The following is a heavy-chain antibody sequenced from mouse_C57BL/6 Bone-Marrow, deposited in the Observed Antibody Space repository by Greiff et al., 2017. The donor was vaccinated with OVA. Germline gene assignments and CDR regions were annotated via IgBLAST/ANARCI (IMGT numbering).Heavy chain of an antibody. D-gene: IGHD3-2*02. J-gene: IGHJ3*01. CDR1: GYAFSSSW. V-gene: IGHV1-82*01. Sequence: QVQLKQSGPELVKPGASVKISCKASGYAFSSSWMNWVKQRPGKGLEWIGRIYPGDGDTNYNGKFKGKATLTADKSSSTAYMQLSSLTSEDSAVYFCARSLDSSGYVGFAYWGQGTLVTVSA. CDR3: ARSLDSSGYVGFAY. CDR2: IYPGDGDT.